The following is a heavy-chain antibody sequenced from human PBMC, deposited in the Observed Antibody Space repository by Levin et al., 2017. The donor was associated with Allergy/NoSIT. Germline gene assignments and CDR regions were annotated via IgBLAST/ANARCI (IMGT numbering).Heavy chain of an antibody. J-gene: IGHJ4*02. CDR1: GFTFSSYS. CDR2: ISGSNIYI. V-gene: IGHV3-21*01. Sequence: GGSLRLSCAASGFTFSSYSLNWVRQAPGKGLEWVSSISGSNIYIYYADSVKGRFTISRDNAKNSLYLQMNSLRVEDTAVYYCARAACTGGSCYRGADYWGQGTLVTVSS. D-gene: IGHD2-15*01. CDR3: ARAACTGGSCYRGADY.